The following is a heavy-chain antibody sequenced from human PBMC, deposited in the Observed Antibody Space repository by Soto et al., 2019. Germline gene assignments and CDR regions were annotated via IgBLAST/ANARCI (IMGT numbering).Heavy chain of an antibody. CDR2: IYYSGST. V-gene: IGHV4-31*03. CDR3: ARSPERGNSGYEFDY. CDR1: GGSISSGGYY. J-gene: IGHJ4*02. Sequence: SETLSLTCTVSGGSISSGGYYWSWIRQHPGKGLEWIGYIYYSGSTYYNPSLKSRVTISVDTSKNQFSLKLSSVTAADTAVYYCARSPERGNSGYEFDYWGQGTLVTVSS. D-gene: IGHD5-12*01.